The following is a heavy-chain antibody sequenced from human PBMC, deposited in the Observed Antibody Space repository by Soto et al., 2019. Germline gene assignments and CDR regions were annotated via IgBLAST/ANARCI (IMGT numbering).Heavy chain of an antibody. J-gene: IGHJ4*02. CDR2: IIPIFGTA. D-gene: IGHD5-12*01. V-gene: IGHV1-69*13. Sequence: SVKVSCKASGGTCSIYAISCVLQSPGQGLEWMGGIIPIFGTANYAQKFQGRVTITADESTSTAYMELSSLRSEDTAVYYCARHERWLHQNFDYWGQGTLVTVSS. CDR3: ARHERWLHQNFDY. CDR1: GGTCSIYA.